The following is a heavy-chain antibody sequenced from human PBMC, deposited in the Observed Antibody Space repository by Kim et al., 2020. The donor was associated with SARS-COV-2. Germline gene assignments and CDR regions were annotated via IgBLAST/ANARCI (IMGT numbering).Heavy chain of an antibody. CDR1: GFTFSSYG. CDR2: ISYDGSNK. D-gene: IGHD5-18*01. J-gene: IGHJ4*02. CDR3: AKPFRIQLWLAPIIDY. Sequence: GGSLRLSCAASGFTFSSYGMHWVRQAPGKGLEWVAVISYDGSNKYYADSVKGRFTISRDNSKNTLYLQMNSLRAEDTAVYYCAKPFRIQLWLAPIIDYWGRGPLVTVSS. V-gene: IGHV3-30*18.